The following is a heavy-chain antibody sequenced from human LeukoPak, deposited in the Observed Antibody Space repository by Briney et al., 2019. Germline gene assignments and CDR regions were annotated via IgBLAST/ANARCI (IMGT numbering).Heavy chain of an antibody. CDR3: AKDPRGAYYYYGMDV. CDR1: GFTFSSYA. J-gene: IGHJ6*02. V-gene: IGHV3-23*01. D-gene: IGHD1-26*01. CDR2: ISGSGGST. Sequence: GGSLRLSCAASGFTFSSYAMSWVRQAPGKGLEWVSAISGSGGSTYYADSVKGRFTISRDNSKNTLYLQMNSLRAEDTAVYYCAKDPRGAYYYYGMDVWGQGTTVTVSS.